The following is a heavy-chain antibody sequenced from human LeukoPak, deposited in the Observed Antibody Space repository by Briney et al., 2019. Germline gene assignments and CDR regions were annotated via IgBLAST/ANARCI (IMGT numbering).Heavy chain of an antibody. CDR2: ISGSGDTT. Sequence: GGSLRLSCATSGFIFSNYAVNWVRQAPGKGLEWVSIISGSGDTTYYADSVKGRFTISRDNSKNTLYLQMNSLRAEDTAVYYCARRAGAYSHPYDYWGQGTLVTVSS. J-gene: IGHJ4*02. D-gene: IGHD4/OR15-4a*01. CDR1: GFIFSNYA. CDR3: ARRAGAYSHPYDY. V-gene: IGHV3-23*01.